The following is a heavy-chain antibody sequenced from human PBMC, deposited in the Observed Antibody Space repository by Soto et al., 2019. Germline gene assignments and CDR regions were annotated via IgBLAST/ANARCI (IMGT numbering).Heavy chain of an antibody. CDR1: GYTFTGYY. CDR2: INPNSGGT. Sequence: ASVKVSCKASGYTFTGYYMHWVRQAPGQGLEWMGWINPNSGGTNYAQKFQGWVTMTRDTSISTAYMELSRLRSDDTAVYYCARGTAYSGYVNYYYYYGMDGWGQGTTVTVSS. J-gene: IGHJ6*02. D-gene: IGHD5-12*01. V-gene: IGHV1-2*04. CDR3: ARGTAYSGYVNYYYYYGMDG.